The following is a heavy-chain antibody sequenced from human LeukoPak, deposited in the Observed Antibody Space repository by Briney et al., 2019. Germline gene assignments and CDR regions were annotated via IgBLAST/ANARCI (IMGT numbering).Heavy chain of an antibody. CDR2: FDPEDGET. V-gene: IGHV1-24*01. J-gene: IGHJ4*02. D-gene: IGHD6-19*01. CDR3: VKDVCSSISECNSVAGTFDYYFDH. Sequence: ASVKVSCKVSGYTLTELSMHWVRQAPGKGLEWMGGFDPEDGETVYAQKFQGRVTMTEDTSTDTAYMELSSLRPEDTALYYCVKDVCSSISECNSVAGTFDYYFDHWGQGTLVTVSS. CDR1: GYTLTELS.